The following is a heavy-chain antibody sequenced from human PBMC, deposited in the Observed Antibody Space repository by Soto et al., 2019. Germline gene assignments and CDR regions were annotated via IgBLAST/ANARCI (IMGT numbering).Heavy chain of an antibody. J-gene: IGHJ4*02. V-gene: IGHV4-59*08. D-gene: IGHD3-10*01. CDR1: GGSISSYY. Sequence: QVQLQESGPGLVKPSETLSLTCTVSGGSISSYYWTWIRQPPGKGLEWIGFMYNSGSTHYNPSLKSRVTISLATSKNPFSLNPRSVPAADTAVYYCASMGYHYGSGSYPLDYWGQGTLVTVSS. CDR3: ASMGYHYGSGSYPLDY. CDR2: MYNSGST.